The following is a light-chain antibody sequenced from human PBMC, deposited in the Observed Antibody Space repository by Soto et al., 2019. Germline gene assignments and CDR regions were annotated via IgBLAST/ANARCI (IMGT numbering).Light chain of an antibody. V-gene: IGLV2-14*01. CDR3: SSHTSSNTRV. CDR1: SSDVGGYSH. Sequence: QSALTQPASVSGSPGQSITISCTGTSSDVGGYSHVSWYQQHPGKVPKVIIYDVSNRPSGVPNRFSGSRSDNTASLSISGLQAEDEADYYCSSHTSSNTRVFGTGTKVTVL. CDR2: DVS. J-gene: IGLJ1*01.